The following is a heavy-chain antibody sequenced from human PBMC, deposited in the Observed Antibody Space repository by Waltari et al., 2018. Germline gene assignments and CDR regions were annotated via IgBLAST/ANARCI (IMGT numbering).Heavy chain of an antibody. Sequence: QVQLVESGGGVVQPGRSLRLSCAASGFTFSSYAMHWVRQAPGKGLEWVAVISYEGSNKYYADSVKGRFTISRDNSKNTLYLQMNSLRAEDTAVYYCARDRGITGTTLDYWGQGTLVTVSS. CDR2: ISYEGSNK. CDR3: ARDRGITGTTLDY. CDR1: GFTFSSYA. V-gene: IGHV3-30-3*01. D-gene: IGHD1-7*01. J-gene: IGHJ4*02.